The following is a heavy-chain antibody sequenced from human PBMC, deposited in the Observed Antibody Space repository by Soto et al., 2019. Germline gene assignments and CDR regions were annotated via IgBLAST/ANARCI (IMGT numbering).Heavy chain of an antibody. V-gene: IGHV4-4*02. CDR2: IYNGGSI. D-gene: IGHD3-9*01. J-gene: IGHJ6*02. CDR3: AREVSAGHLTFNYKFYGLDV. Sequence: QVQLQESGPGLVKPSGTLSLTCSVSGVSVTSKNWWTWVRQSPGKGLEWIGEIYNGGSINSNPSLKSRATISIDKYKNNFSLNLTSMTVADTAVYFCAREVSAGHLTFNYKFYGLDVWGQGTTVTVSS. CDR1: GVSVTSKNW.